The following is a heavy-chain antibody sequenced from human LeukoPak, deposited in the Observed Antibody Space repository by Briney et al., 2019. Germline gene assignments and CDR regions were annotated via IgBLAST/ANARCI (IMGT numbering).Heavy chain of an antibody. V-gene: IGHV5-51*01. Sequence: GGSLKISCKGSGSRFTSYWIGWGRQMTGKGLEGMGIIYPGDSDTRYSPSFQGQVTISADKSISTAYLQWSSLKASDTAMYYCARVSIAAAGSDYWGQGTLVTVSS. CDR3: ARVSIAAAGSDY. CDR2: IYPGDSDT. J-gene: IGHJ4*02. CDR1: GSRFTSYW. D-gene: IGHD6-13*01.